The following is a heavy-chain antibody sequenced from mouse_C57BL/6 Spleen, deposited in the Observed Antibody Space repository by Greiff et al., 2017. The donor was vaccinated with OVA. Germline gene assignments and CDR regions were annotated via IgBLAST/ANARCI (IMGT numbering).Heavy chain of an antibody. Sequence: EVQLQESGGGLVQPKGSLKLSCAASGFTFNTYAMHWVRQAPGKGLEWVARIRRKSSNYATYYDDSVKDRLTISRDYSQSMLYLQMINLKTLDTAMYYCWGEDWGGDYFDYWGQGTTLTVSS. D-gene: IGHD4-1*01. J-gene: IGHJ2*01. V-gene: IGHV10-3*01. CDR3: WGEDWGGDYFDY. CDR2: IRRKSSNYAT. CDR1: GFTFNTYA.